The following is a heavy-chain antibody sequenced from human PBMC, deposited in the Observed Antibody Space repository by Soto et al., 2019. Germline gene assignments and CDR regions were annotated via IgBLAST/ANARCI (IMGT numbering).Heavy chain of an antibody. D-gene: IGHD2-15*01. V-gene: IGHV1-69*12. J-gene: IGHJ2*01. CDR1: GGTFSRYA. CDR3: ARVVTVVKSFHYWYFDL. Sequence: QVQLVPSGAEVKKPGSSVKVSCKASGGTFSRYAISWVRQAPGQGLEWMGGIIPIFGTANYAQKFQGRVTITAAESTSTAYMELSSLRSEDTAVYYCARVVTVVKSFHYWYFDLWGRGTLVTVSS. CDR2: IIPIFGTA.